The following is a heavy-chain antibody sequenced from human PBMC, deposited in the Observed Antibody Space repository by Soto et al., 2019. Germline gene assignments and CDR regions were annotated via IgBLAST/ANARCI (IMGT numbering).Heavy chain of an antibody. J-gene: IGHJ4*02. Sequence: TGGSLKLSCAASGFTFTRYSMNWVRQAPGKGLEWVSSISSTTNYIYYGDSMKGRFTISRDNAKNSLYLEMNSLRAEDTAVYYCARESEDLTSNFDYWGQGTLVTVSS. CDR2: ISSTTNYI. CDR3: ARESEDLTSNFDY. CDR1: GFTFTRYS. V-gene: IGHV3-21*06.